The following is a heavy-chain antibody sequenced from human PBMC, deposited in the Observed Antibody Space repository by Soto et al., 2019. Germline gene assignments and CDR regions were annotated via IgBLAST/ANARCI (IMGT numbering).Heavy chain of an antibody. CDR2: INPSGGST. CDR3: ARDPYCSGGSCYPRMDY. Sequence: QVQLVQSGAEVKKPGASVKVSCKASGYTFTSYYMHWVRQAPGQGLEWMGIINPSGGSTTYAQKCQGRVTMTRDTSTSTVHMELSSLRSEDTAVYYCARDPYCSGGSCYPRMDYWGQGTLVTVSS. D-gene: IGHD2-15*01. V-gene: IGHV1-46*01. J-gene: IGHJ4*02. CDR1: GYTFTSYY.